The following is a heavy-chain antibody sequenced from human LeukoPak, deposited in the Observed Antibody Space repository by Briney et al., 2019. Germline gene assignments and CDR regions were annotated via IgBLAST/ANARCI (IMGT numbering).Heavy chain of an antibody. V-gene: IGHV4-34*01. D-gene: IGHD3-10*01. CDR2: INHSGST. Sequence: SETLSLTCAVYGGSFSGYYWSWIRQPPGKGLEWIGEINHSGSTSYNPSLKSRVTISVDTSKNQFSLKLSSVTAADTAVYYCAKSLYGSGSYYNWFDPWGQGTLVTVSS. CDR1: GGSFSGYY. J-gene: IGHJ5*02. CDR3: AKSLYGSGSYYNWFDP.